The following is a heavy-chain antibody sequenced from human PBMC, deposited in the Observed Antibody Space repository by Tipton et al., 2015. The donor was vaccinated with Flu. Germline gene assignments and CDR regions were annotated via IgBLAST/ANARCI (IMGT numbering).Heavy chain of an antibody. J-gene: IGHJ6*02. Sequence: SLRLSCATSGFTFSSYAMRWVRQAPGKGLEWVSGISNRGAKTYYADSVKGRFTISRDNSKNTLYLQMNSLRIEDTAVYYCAKDVAGMFYYHGMDVWGQGTTVSVSS. CDR2: ISNRGAKT. CDR1: GFTFSSYA. CDR3: AKDVAGMFYYHGMDV. D-gene: IGHD6-19*01. V-gene: IGHV3-23*01.